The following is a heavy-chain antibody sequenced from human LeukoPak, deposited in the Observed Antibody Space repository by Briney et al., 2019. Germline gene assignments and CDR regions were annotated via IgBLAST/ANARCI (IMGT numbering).Heavy chain of an antibody. Sequence: SETLSLTCAVYGGSFSGYYWSWIRQPPGKGLEWIGEINHSGSTNYNPSLKSRVTISVDTSKNQFSLKLSSVTAADTAVYYCARAVYYYDSSGSDAFDIWGQGTMVTVSS. D-gene: IGHD3-22*01. J-gene: IGHJ3*02. V-gene: IGHV4-34*01. CDR1: GGSFSGYY. CDR3: ARAVYYYDSSGSDAFDI. CDR2: INHSGST.